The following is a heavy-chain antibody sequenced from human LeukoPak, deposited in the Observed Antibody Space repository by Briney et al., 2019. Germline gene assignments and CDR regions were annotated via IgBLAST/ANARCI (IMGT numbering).Heavy chain of an antibody. CDR2: MNPNSGNT. CDR1: GYTFTSYD. Sequence: ASVKVSCKASGYTFTSYDINWVRQATGQGLEWMGWMNPNSGNTNYAQKLQGRVTMTTDTSTSTAYMELRSLRSDDTAVYYCARVPITVVRGVPGYYFDYWGQGTLVTVSS. J-gene: IGHJ4*02. D-gene: IGHD3-10*01. V-gene: IGHV1-18*01. CDR3: ARVPITVVRGVPGYYFDY.